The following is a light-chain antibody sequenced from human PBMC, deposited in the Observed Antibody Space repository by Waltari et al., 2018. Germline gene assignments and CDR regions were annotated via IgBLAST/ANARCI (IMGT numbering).Light chain of an antibody. CDR2: NNN. CDR1: SSNIGSNT. Sequence: QSVLTQPPSASGTPGQSITISCSGSSSNIGSNTVNWYQHRQGTPPTLLIDNNNQRPSGVPDRFSASKSGTSASLAISGLQPEDEGDYYCAAWDDSLNGFYVFGTGTQVTVL. V-gene: IGLV1-44*01. CDR3: AAWDDSLNGFYV. J-gene: IGLJ1*01.